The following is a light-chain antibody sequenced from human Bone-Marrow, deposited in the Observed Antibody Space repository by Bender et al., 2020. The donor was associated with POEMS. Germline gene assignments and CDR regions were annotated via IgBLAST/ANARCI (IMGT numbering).Light chain of an antibody. CDR2: DVS. V-gene: IGLV2-14*03. Sequence: QSALTQPASVSGSPGQSITISCTGTSSDVGGYNFVSWYQQHPGKAPKLIIFDVSKRPSGVSNRFSGSKSGNTASLSISGLQAEDEGDYYCQSYDNSLGGWVFGGGTKLTVL. CDR3: QSYDNSLGGWV. CDR1: SSDVGGYNF. J-gene: IGLJ3*02.